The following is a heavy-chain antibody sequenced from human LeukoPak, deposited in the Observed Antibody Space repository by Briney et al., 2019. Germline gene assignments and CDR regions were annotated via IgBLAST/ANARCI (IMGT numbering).Heavy chain of an antibody. Sequence: ASVKVSCKASGYTFTGYYMHWVRQAPGQGLEWMGWINPNSGGTNYAQKLQGRVTMTRDTSISTAYMELSRLRSDDTAVYYCARASIGYSSSWASYFDYWGQGTLVTVSS. CDR1: GYTFTGYY. CDR2: INPNSGGT. CDR3: ARASIGYSSSWASYFDY. J-gene: IGHJ4*02. D-gene: IGHD6-13*01. V-gene: IGHV1-2*02.